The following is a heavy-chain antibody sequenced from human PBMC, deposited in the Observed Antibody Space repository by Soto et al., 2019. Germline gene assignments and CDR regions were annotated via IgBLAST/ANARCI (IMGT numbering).Heavy chain of an antibody. D-gene: IGHD3-3*01. J-gene: IGHJ4*02. CDR1: GFTFSSYA. Sequence: QVQPVESGGGVVQPGRSLRLSCVASGFTFSSYAMHWVRQAPGKGLEWVAVISYDGSNKYYIDSVKGRFSISRDNYKNTLYLQMNSLRAEDTAVYYCAREIERLLGYWGQGTLVTVSS. CDR2: ISYDGSNK. V-gene: IGHV3-30-3*01. CDR3: AREIERLLGY.